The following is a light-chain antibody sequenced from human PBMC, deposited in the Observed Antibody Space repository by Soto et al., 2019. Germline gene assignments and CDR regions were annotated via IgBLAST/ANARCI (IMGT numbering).Light chain of an antibody. CDR2: DAS. V-gene: IGKV3-11*01. Sequence: EIVLTQSPATLSLSPGERATLSCRASQSVSSYLAWYQQKPGQAPRLLIYDASNRATGIPARFRGSGSGTGFTLTISSLEPEDFTVYYCQQRSNWPPRITFGGGTKVEIK. CDR3: QQRSNWPPRIT. CDR1: QSVSSY. J-gene: IGKJ4*01.